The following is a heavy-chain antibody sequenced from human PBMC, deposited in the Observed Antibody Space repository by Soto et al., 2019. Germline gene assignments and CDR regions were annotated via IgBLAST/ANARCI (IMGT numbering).Heavy chain of an antibody. V-gene: IGHV3-30*18. CDR2: ISYDGSNK. J-gene: IGHJ5*02. CDR3: AKGTLGATPIRGGFDP. Sequence: PGGSLRLSCAASGFTFSSYGMHWVRQAPGKGLEWVAVISYDGSNKYYADSVKGRFTISRDNSKNTLYLQMNSLRAEDTAVYYCAKGTLGATPIRGGFDPWGQGTLVTVSS. D-gene: IGHD1-26*01. CDR1: GFTFSSYG.